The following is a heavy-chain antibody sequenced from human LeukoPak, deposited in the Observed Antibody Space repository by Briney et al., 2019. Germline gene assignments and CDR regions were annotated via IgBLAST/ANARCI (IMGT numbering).Heavy chain of an antibody. CDR1: GVSISSSSYY. V-gene: IGHV4-39*01. CDR2: IYYSGST. J-gene: IGHJ5*02. Sequence: SETLSLTCTVSGVSISSSSYYWGRIPQPPGKGLEWVGSIYYSGSTYYNPSLKSRVTISEDTSKNQFSLKLSSVTAADTAVYYCARHPDSSGWYSWYNWFDPWGQGTLVTVSS. CDR3: ARHPDSSGWYSWYNWFDP. D-gene: IGHD6-19*01.